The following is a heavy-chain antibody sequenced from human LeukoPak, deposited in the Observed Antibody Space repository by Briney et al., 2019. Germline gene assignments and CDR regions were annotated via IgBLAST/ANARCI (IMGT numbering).Heavy chain of an antibody. J-gene: IGHJ4*02. V-gene: IGHV1-18*01. CDR1: GYTFTRYG. D-gene: IGHD2-15*01. CDR2: ISGYNGNT. Sequence: ASVKVSCKTSGYTFTRYGISWVRQAPGQGLEWMGWISGYNGNTKYEQKVQDRVTLTIDTSTSTADMGLRSLRIDDTAVYYCARVGCSRGNCYSSADHWGQGTLVTVSS. CDR3: ARVGCSRGNCYSSADH.